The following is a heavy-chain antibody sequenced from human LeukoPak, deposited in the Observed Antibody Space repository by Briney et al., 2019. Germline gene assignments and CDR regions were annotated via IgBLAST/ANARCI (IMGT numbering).Heavy chain of an antibody. CDR3: ARSTYSSGWKDFDY. V-gene: IGHV4-4*07. D-gene: IGHD6-19*01. CDR2: IYISGST. CDR1: GGSISSYY. Sequence: SETLSLTCTVSGGSISSYYWSWIRQPAGKGLEWIGRIYISGSTNYNPSLKSRVTMSVDTSKNQFSLKLSSVTAADTAVYYCARSTYSSGWKDFDYWGQGTLVTVSS. J-gene: IGHJ4*02.